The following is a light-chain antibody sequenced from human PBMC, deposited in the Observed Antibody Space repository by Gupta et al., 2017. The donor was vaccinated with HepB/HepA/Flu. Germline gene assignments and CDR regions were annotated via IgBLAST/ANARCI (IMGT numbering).Light chain of an antibody. CDR1: SSNIGAGYA. CDR2: GNS. V-gene: IGLV1-40*01. J-gene: IGLJ3*02. Sequence: QSVLPQPPSVSPAPGQTVTISCTGSSSNIGAGYAVHWYQQLPGTAPKLLIYGNSNRPSGVPDRVSGSKSGTSAALAITVLQAGDEADYYGQSYDSSQSGSWVFGGGTKLTVL. CDR3: QSYDSSQSGSWV.